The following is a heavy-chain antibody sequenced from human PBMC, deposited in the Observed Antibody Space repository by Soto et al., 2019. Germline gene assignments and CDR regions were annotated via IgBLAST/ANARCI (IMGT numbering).Heavy chain of an antibody. CDR3: ARDKITGLFDY. V-gene: IGHV4-34*01. J-gene: IGHJ4*02. Sequence: PSETLSLTCAVYGVSFSGYYWTWIRQPPGTGLEWIGEINHSGSTNYNQSLKSRVTISVDTSKNQFSLKLTSVTAADTAVYYCARDKITGLFDYWGQGTLVTVSS. D-gene: IGHD2-8*02. CDR2: INHSGST. CDR1: GVSFSGYY.